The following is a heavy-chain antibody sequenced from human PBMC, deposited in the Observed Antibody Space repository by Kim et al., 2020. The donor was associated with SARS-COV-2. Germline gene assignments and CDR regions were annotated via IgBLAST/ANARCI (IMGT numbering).Heavy chain of an antibody. V-gene: IGHV3-21*01. CDR1: GFTFSSYS. CDR2: ISSSSCI. D-gene: IGHD2-15*01. Sequence: GGSLRLSCAASGFTFSSYSMNWVRQAPGKGLEWVSSISSSSCIYYSDDFMNGCFIITRNNTNNMHLQQNNSLADDTTAVYYCAKPVCCTNGGHGTLVSGS. J-gene: IGHJ1*01. CDR3: AKPVCCTN.